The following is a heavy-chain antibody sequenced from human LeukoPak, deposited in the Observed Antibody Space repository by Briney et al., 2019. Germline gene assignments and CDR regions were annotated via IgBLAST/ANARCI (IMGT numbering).Heavy chain of an antibody. Sequence: GGSLRLSCAASGFTFSSYWMSWVRQAPGKGLEWVANIKQDGSEKYYVDSVKGWFTISRDNSKNTLYLQMNSLRAEDTAVYYCATGARVFDYWGQGTLVTVSS. CDR1: GFTFSSYW. J-gene: IGHJ4*02. CDR3: ATGARVFDY. CDR2: IKQDGSEK. V-gene: IGHV3-7*03.